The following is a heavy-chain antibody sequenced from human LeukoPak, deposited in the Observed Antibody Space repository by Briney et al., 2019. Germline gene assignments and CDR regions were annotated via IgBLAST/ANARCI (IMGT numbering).Heavy chain of an antibody. CDR3: ARGPYGSKAFDI. D-gene: IGHD3-10*01. CDR1: GFTFSSYA. J-gene: IGHJ3*02. V-gene: IGHV3-64*01. CDR2: ISSNGGST. Sequence: PGGSLRLSCAASGFTFSSYAMQWVRQAPGKGLEYVSSISSNGGSTYYANSVKGRFTISRDNSKNTLYLQMGSLRAEDMAVYYCARGPYGSKAFDIWGQGTMVTVSS.